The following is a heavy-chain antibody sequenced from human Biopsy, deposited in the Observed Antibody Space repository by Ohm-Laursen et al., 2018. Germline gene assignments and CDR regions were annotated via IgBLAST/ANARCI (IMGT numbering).Heavy chain of an antibody. CDR3: ARGQALKSFDY. CDR2: IYHSGST. V-gene: IGHV4-38-2*02. CDR1: GYSISSGYY. Sequence: TLSLTCPVSGYSISSGYYWGWIRQPPGKGLEWIGSIYHSGSTYYNPSLKSRVTISVDTSKNQFSLKLSSVTAADTAGYYCARGQALKSFDYWGQGALVIVSP. J-gene: IGHJ4*02.